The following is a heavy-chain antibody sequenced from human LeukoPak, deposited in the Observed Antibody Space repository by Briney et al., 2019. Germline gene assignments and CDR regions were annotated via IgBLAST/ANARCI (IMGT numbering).Heavy chain of an antibody. CDR1: GYTFTSYD. D-gene: IGHD6-13*01. V-gene: IGHV1-8*01. Sequence: GASVKVSCKASGYTFTSYDINWVRQATGQGLEWMGWMNPNSGNTGYAQKFQGRVTMTRNTSISTAYMELSSLRSEDTAVYYCARGSISSSWYLCYYYGMDVWGQGTTVTVSS. CDR3: ARGSISSSWYLCYYYGMDV. J-gene: IGHJ6*02. CDR2: MNPNSGNT.